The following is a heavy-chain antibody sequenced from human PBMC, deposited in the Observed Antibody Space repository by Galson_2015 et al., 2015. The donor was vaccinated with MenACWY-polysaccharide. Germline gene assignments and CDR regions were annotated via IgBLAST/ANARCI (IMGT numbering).Heavy chain of an antibody. CDR3: ASRRRFKTGSGPEDY. J-gene: IGHJ4*02. Sequence: SLRLSCAASGFTVSSKYMSWVRQAPGKGLEWVSVLYTAGTTSYADSVKGRFTISRDNAKNSLYLQMNSLRAEDTAIYYCASRRRFKTGSGPEDYWGQGTLVTVSS. D-gene: IGHD2-8*02. V-gene: IGHV3-53*01. CDR2: LYTAGTT. CDR1: GFTVSSKY.